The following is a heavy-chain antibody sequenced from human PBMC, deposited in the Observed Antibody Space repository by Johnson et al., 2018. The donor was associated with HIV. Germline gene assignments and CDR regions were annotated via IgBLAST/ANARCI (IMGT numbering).Heavy chain of an antibody. CDR1: GFTFSSYA. Sequence: QVQLVESGGGVVQPGRSLRLSCAASGFTFSSYAMHWVRQAPGKGLEWVAVISYDGSNQYYADSVKGRFTISRDNAKNSLYLQMNSLRAEDTAVYYCARDPYGSGPYVAFDIWGQGTMVTVSS. J-gene: IGHJ3*02. CDR2: ISYDGSNQ. D-gene: IGHD3-10*01. CDR3: ARDPYGSGPYVAFDI. V-gene: IGHV3-30-3*01.